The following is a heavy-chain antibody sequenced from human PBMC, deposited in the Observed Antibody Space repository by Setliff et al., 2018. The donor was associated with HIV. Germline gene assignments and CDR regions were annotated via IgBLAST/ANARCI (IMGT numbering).Heavy chain of an antibody. CDR2: INPNTGDT. J-gene: IGHJ4*02. V-gene: IGHV1-2*02. CDR1: GYTFTDYF. Sequence: ASVKVSCKAPGYTFTDYFLHWVRQAPGQGLEWMGYINPNTGDTNSAQKFQGRVTVTRDTSISTAYMELSRLTSDDTAIYYCTRSTTADWGQGTMVTVSS. CDR3: TRSTTAD. D-gene: IGHD4-17*01.